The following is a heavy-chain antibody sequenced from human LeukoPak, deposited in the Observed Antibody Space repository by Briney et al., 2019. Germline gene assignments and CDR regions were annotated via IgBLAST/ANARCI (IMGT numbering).Heavy chain of an antibody. V-gene: IGHV1-69*05. CDR1: GGTFSSYA. CDR2: IIPIFGAA. D-gene: IGHD3-22*01. Sequence: SVKVSCKASGGTFSSYAISWVRQAPGQGLEWMGGIIPIFGAANYAQKFQGRVTITTDESTSTAYMELSSLRSEDTAVYYCARPSDSSGYYYYYYMDVWGKGTTVTVSS. J-gene: IGHJ6*03. CDR3: ARPSDSSGYYYYYYMDV.